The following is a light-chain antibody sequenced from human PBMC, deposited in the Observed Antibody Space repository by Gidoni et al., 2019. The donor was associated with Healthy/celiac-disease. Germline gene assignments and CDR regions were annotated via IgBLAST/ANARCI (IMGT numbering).Light chain of an antibody. CDR2: AAS. Sequence: EIVLTQSPGTLSLSPGERATLSCRASQSVSSTYLAWYQQRPGQAPRLLIYAASSRATGIPGRFSGSGSGTDFTLTIRRLEPEDFAVYSCQQYGSRYTFGQGTKLEIK. V-gene: IGKV3-20*01. CDR3: QQYGSRYT. J-gene: IGKJ2*01. CDR1: QSVSSTY.